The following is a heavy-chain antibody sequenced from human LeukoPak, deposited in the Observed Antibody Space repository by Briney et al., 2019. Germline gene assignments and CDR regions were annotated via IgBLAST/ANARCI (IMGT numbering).Heavy chain of an antibody. J-gene: IGHJ6*02. D-gene: IGHD1-20*01. CDR1: GFTFSSYG. CDR3: ERFVTANDYYYYGMDV. V-gene: IGHV3-30*04. CDR2: ISYDGSNQ. Sequence: GGSLRLSCAASGFTFSSYGIARVRQAPAKGLGWVPLISYDGSNQYYADSVKGRFTRSSDNSKNTLNLQMISLRAEDTAVKYGERFVTANDYYYYGMDVWGQGTTVTVSS.